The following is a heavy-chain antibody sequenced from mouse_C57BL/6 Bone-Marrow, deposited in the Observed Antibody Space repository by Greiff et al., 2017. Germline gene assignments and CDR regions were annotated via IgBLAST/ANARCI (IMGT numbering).Heavy chain of an antibody. CDR2: IDPENGDT. D-gene: IGHD2-14*01. CDR1: GFNFKDDY. Sequence: VQLQQSGAELVRPGASVTLSCTASGFNFKDDYMHWVKQRPEQGLEWIGWIDPENGDTEYDSKFQGKATITADTSSHTAYLQISSLTSEDTAVYYSTKSGGVGTSWGQGTTLTVSS. CDR3: TKSGGVGTS. V-gene: IGHV14-4*01. J-gene: IGHJ2*01.